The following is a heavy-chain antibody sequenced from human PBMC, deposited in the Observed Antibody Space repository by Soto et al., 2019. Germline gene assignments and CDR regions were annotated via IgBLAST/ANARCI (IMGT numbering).Heavy chain of an antibody. J-gene: IGHJ6*02. Sequence: SVKVSCKASGGTFSSYAISWVRQAPGQGLEWMGGIIPIFGTANYAQKFQGRVTITADESTSTAYMELSSLRSEDTAVYYCARYINRSSGWYLPAVYYYYYGMDVWGQGNKVTVSS. CDR1: GGTFSSYA. D-gene: IGHD6-19*01. V-gene: IGHV1-69*13. CDR3: ARYINRSSGWYLPAVYYYYYGMDV. CDR2: IIPIFGTA.